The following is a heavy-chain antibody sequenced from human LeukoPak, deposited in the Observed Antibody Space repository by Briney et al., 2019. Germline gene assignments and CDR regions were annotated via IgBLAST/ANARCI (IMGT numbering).Heavy chain of an antibody. V-gene: IGHV1-18*01. J-gene: IGHJ6*02. D-gene: IGHD1-26*01. CDR3: ARESVWDPASSMDV. CDR1: GYTFTSYG. CDR2: ISAYNGNT. Sequence: ASVKVSCKASGYTFTSYGISWVRQAPGQGLEWMGWISAYNGNTNYAQKLQGRVTMTADTSTSTAYMELRSLRSDDTAVYYCARESVWDPASSMDVWGQGTTVTVSS.